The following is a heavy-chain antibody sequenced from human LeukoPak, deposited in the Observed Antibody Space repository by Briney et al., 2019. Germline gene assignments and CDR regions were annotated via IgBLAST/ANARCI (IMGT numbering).Heavy chain of an antibody. Sequence: GGSLRLSCAASGFTFDEYGMSWVRQAPGKGLEWVSSINWDGGSTAYADSVEGRFTISRDNAKNTLHLQMKSLRAEDTALYYCARDSFSGSSLDYWGQGTLVTVSS. CDR2: INWDGGST. D-gene: IGHD1-26*01. V-gene: IGHV3-20*04. CDR3: ARDSFSGSSLDY. CDR1: GFTFDEYG. J-gene: IGHJ4*02.